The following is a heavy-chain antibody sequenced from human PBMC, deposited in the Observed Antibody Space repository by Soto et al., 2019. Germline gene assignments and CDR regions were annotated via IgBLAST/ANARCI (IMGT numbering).Heavy chain of an antibody. V-gene: IGHV1-3*01. CDR1: GYTFTSYA. CDR3: ARGRGGFDY. D-gene: IGHD3-16*01. CDR2: INAGNGNT. J-gene: IGHJ4*02. Sequence: QVQLVQSGAEVKKPGASVKVSCKASGYTFTSYAMHWVRQAPGQSLEWMGWINAGNGNTKYSQKFQGRVTITRDTSTSTAYMELSSLRSEDTAVYYCARGRGGFDYWGQGTLVTVSS.